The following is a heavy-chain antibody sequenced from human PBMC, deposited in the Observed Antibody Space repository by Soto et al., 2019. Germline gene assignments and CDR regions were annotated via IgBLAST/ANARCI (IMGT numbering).Heavy chain of an antibody. CDR1: GFTFGDYA. J-gene: IGHJ4*02. CDR2: IRSKAYGGTT. CDR3: TRAPSYYDILTGYFDY. Sequence: GGSLSLSCTASGFTFGDYAMSWFRQAPGKGLEWVGFIRSKAYGGTTEYAASVKGRFTISRDDSKSIAYLQMNSLKTEDTAVYYCTRAPSYYDILTGYFDYWGQGTLVTVSS. V-gene: IGHV3-49*03. D-gene: IGHD3-9*01.